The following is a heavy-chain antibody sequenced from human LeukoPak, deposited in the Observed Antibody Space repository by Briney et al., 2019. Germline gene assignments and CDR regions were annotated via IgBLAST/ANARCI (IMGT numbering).Heavy chain of an antibody. D-gene: IGHD1-26*01. CDR3: VRVAQVGPPFDI. V-gene: IGHV3-30*04. CDR2: ISHDGINK. Sequence: GRSLRLSCAASGFTFSTYAMHWVRQAPGKGLDWVAVISHDGINKYYTDSVKGRLTISRDNSKNTLYLQMNSLRAEDTALYYCVRVAQVGPPFDIWGQGTMVTVSS. J-gene: IGHJ3*02. CDR1: GFTFSTYA.